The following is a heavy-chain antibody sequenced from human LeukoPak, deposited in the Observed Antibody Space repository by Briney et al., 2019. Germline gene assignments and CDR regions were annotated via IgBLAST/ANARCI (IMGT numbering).Heavy chain of an antibody. D-gene: IGHD6-13*01. Sequence: GSVRVSCKASGYTFTSYGISWVRQAPGQGLEWMGWISAYNGNTNYAQKLQGRVTMTTDTSTSTAYMELRSLRSDDTAVYYCARSTTGIAAAWTYPYYFDYWGQGTLVTVSS. CDR3: ARSTTGIAAAWTYPYYFDY. CDR1: GYTFTSYG. CDR2: ISAYNGNT. V-gene: IGHV1-18*04. J-gene: IGHJ4*02.